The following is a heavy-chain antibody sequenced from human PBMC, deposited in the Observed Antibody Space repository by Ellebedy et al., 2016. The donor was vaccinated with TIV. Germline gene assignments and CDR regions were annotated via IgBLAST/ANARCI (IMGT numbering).Heavy chain of an antibody. CDR1: GLTFNDYA. D-gene: IGHD3-10*01. CDR3: ARDNQGEFDDSQGYISYHYYMDV. J-gene: IGHJ6*03. CDR2: IIPIFGSA. Sequence: ASVKVSCXASGLTFNDYAFSWVRRAPGQGLEWMGGIIPIFGSANYAQKFQGRVTITADESTSTVYMELSSLRSEDTAVYYCARDNQGEFDDSQGYISYHYYMDVWGKGTTVTVSS. V-gene: IGHV1-69*13.